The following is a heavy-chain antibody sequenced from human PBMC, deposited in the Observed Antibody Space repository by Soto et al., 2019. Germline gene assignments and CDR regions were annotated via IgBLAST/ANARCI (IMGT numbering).Heavy chain of an antibody. J-gene: IGHJ6*02. CDR1: GYTFTGYY. CDR2: INPNSGGT. Sequence: QVQLVQSGAEVKKPGASVKVSCKASGYTFTGYYMHWVRQAPGQGLEWMGWINPNSGGTNYAQKFQGLLTMTRDTSISTAYMELSRLRSDDTAVYYCARDLSPTELGLRHYYGMDVWGQGTTVTVSS. D-gene: IGHD7-27*01. V-gene: IGHV1-2*04. CDR3: ARDLSPTELGLRHYYGMDV.